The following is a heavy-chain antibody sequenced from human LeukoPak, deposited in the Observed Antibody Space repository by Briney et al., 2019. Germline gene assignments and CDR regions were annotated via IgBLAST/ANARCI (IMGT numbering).Heavy chain of an antibody. Sequence: QSGGSLRLSCAASGFTFSSYEMDWVRQAPGKGLEWLSYISIDGKTIHYGGSVKGRFTISRDNARNSVYLQMNSLTAEDTAIYYCASLWELQPESWGQGTLVTVSS. D-gene: IGHD1-14*01. CDR1: GFTFSSYE. J-gene: IGHJ4*02. V-gene: IGHV3-48*03. CDR3: ASLWELQPES. CDR2: ISIDGKTI.